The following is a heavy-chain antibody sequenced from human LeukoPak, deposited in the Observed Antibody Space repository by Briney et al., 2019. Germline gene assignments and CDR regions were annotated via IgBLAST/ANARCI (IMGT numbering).Heavy chain of an antibody. CDR3: SEGYFEPFDY. V-gene: IGHV4-59*02. D-gene: IGHD2/OR15-2a*01. CDR1: GVSVSTSH. J-gene: IGHJ4*02. CDR2: LSYTGKT. Sequence: PSETLSLTCNDSGVSVSTSHMNWIWQRPGKGLEWIGCLSYTGKTDYNPSLKSRVSISLGSSNNHFSLKLTSVTAADTAVYYYSEGYFEPFDYWGQGILVTVSS.